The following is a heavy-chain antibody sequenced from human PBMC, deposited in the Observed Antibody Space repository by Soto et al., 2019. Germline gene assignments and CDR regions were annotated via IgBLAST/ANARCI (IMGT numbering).Heavy chain of an antibody. CDR3: AREGTAMVRGGYYYGMDV. CDR1: GFTFSDHY. V-gene: IGHV3-72*01. D-gene: IGHD3-10*01. CDR2: TRNKANIYST. Sequence: GGSLRLSCAASGFTFSDHYMDWVRQAPGKGLEWVGRTRNKANIYSTEYAGSVKGRFTIASDDSKNSLYLQMNSLKTEDTAVYYCAREGTAMVRGGYYYGMDVWGQGTTVTVSS. J-gene: IGHJ6*02.